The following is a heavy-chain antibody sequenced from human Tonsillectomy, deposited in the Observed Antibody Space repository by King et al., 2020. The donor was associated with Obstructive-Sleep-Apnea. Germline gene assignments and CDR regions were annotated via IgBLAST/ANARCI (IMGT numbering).Heavy chain of an antibody. V-gene: IGHV4-39*07. D-gene: IGHD2-15*01. CDR3: ARPKLLPLGVIDY. CDR1: GGSISSSSYY. CDR2: IYYSGST. J-gene: IGHJ4*02. Sequence: QVQLQESGPGLVKPSETLSLTCTVSGGSISSSSYYWGWIRQPPGKGLEWIGSIYYSGSTYYNPSLKSRVTISVDTSKNQFSLKLSSVTAADTAVYYCARPKLLPLGVIDYWGQGTLVTVSS.